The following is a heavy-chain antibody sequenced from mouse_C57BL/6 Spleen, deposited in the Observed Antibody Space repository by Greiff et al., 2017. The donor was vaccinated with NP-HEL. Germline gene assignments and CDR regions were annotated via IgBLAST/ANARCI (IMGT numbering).Heavy chain of an antibody. CDR3: ARFITTVSYYAMDY. D-gene: IGHD1-1*01. CDR1: GYTFTSYG. Sequence: EVKLMESGAELVRPGSSVKMSCKTSGYTFTSYGINWVKQRPGQGLEWIGYIYIGNGYTEYNEKFKGKATLTADKSSSTAYMQLSSLTSEDSAVYFCARFITTVSYYAMDYWGQGTSVTVSS. CDR2: IYIGNGYT. V-gene: IGHV1-58*01. J-gene: IGHJ4*01.